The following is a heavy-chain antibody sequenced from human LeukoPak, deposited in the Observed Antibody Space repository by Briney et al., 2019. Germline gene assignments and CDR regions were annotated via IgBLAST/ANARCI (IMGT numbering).Heavy chain of an antibody. CDR2: IYTSGST. V-gene: IGHV4-61*02. CDR1: GGSISSGSYY. J-gene: IGHJ4*02. CDR3: ARAPYYDILTGPRLKGNRYFDY. D-gene: IGHD3-9*01. Sequence: SETLSLTCTVSGGSISSGSYYWSWIRQPAGKGLEWIGRIYTSGSTNYNPSLKSRVTISVDTSKNQFSLKLSSVTAADTAVYYCARAPYYDILTGPRLKGNRYFDYWGQGTLVTVSS.